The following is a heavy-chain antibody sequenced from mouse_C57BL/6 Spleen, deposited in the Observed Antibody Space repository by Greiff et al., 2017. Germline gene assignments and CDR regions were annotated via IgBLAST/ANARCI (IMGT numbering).Heavy chain of an antibody. CDR1: GYTFTDYN. CDR3: ARRLTSLYAMDY. V-gene: IGHV1-18*01. Sequence: VQLQQSGPELVKPGASVKIPCKASGYTFTDYNMDWVKQSHGKSLEWIGDINPNNGGTIYNQKFKGKATLTVDKSSSTAYMELRSLTSEDTAVYYCARRLTSLYAMDYWGQGTSVTVSS. D-gene: IGHD6-1*01. CDR2: INPNNGGT. J-gene: IGHJ4*01.